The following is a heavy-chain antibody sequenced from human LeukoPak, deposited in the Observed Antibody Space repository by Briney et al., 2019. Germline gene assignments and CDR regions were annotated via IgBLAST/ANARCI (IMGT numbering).Heavy chain of an antibody. Sequence: KPSETLSLPCPVSGGSISSYYWSWIRQPPGKGLEWIGYIYYSGSTNYNPSLKSRVTISLDTSKNQFSLKLSSVTAADTAVYYCARELCSGGSCGKFDYWGQGTLVTVSS. J-gene: IGHJ4*02. CDR2: IYYSGST. CDR3: ARELCSGGSCGKFDY. D-gene: IGHD2-15*01. CDR1: GGSISSYY. V-gene: IGHV4-59*01.